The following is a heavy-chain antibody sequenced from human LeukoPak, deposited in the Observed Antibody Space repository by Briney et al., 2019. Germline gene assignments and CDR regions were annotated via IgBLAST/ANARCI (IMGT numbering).Heavy chain of an antibody. CDR1: GYTITGYY. V-gene: IGHV1-2*02. D-gene: IGHD1-1*01. Sequence: ASMKVSCKASGYTITGYYIHWVRQAPGQGLEWMGWINPNSGDTNYAQKFQGRVTMTRDTSINTAFMELSRLRSDDTAVYYCARDRHWNQGNFDYWGQGTLVTVSA. CDR2: INPNSGDT. CDR3: ARDRHWNQGNFDY. J-gene: IGHJ4*02.